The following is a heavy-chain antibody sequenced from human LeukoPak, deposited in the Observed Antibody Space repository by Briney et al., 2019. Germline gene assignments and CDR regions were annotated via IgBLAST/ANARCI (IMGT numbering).Heavy chain of an antibody. J-gene: IGHJ4*02. V-gene: IGHV3-7*03. Sequence: GGSLRLSCAASGFTFSSYWMSWVRQAPGKGLEWVANIKQDGSEKYYVDSVKGRFTISRDNAKNSLYLQMNSLGAEDTAVYYCAKSRVVVPAGNFDYWGQGTLVTVSS. CDR1: GFTFSSYW. CDR3: AKSRVVVPAGNFDY. CDR2: IKQDGSEK. D-gene: IGHD2-2*01.